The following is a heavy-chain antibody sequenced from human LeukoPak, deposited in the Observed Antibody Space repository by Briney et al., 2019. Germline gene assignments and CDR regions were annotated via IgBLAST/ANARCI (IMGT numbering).Heavy chain of an antibody. J-gene: IGHJ5*02. CDR3: AQSLGSGNWIGNWFDP. CDR1: GGSISSSSHS. Sequence: SETLSLTCTVSGGSISSSSHSWGWIRQPPGKGLEWTGTIYYTGRTYYNPSLESRLTISVDTSKNQFSLKLTCVTAEDTAIYYCAQSLGSGNWIGNWFDPWGQGTLVTVSS. CDR2: IYYTGRT. D-gene: IGHD1-1*01. V-gene: IGHV4-39*01.